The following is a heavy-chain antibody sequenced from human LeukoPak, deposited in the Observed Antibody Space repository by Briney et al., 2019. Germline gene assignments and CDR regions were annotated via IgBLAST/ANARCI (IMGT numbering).Heavy chain of an antibody. V-gene: IGHV4-30-4*01. CDR1: GGSFSGYY. Sequence: SETLSLTCAVSGGSFSGYYWSWIRQPPGKVLEWIGYVYHSGSTYYSPPLRNRVTLSVDTSKNQFSLKLSSVTAADTAVYYCARAHGSPSVRLFDSWGQGTLVTVSS. D-gene: IGHD3-10*01. CDR3: ARAHGSPSVRLFDS. J-gene: IGHJ4*02. CDR2: VYHSGST.